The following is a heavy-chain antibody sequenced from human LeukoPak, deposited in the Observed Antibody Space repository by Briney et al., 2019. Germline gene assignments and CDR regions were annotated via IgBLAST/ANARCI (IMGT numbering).Heavy chain of an antibody. J-gene: IGHJ4*02. CDR2: IYNGNT. Sequence: GASVKVSCKTSGYTFTSYGIGWVRQAPGQGLEWMAWIYNGNTNYAQNLQGRVTVTTDTSTTTAYMEHRSLRSDDTAVYYCTRDRSTSGSQNYRGLGTLVTVSS. D-gene: IGHD1-26*01. CDR3: TRDRSTSGSQNY. V-gene: IGHV1-18*01. CDR1: GYTFTSYG.